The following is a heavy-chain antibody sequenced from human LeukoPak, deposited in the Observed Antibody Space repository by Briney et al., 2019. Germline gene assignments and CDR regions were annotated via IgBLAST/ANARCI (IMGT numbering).Heavy chain of an antibody. D-gene: IGHD2-8*01. CDR1: GFTFSSYA. V-gene: IGHV3-30-3*01. CDR2: ISYDGSNK. Sequence: PGRSLRLSCAASGFTFSSYAMHWVRQAPGKGLEWVAVISYDGSNKYYADSVKGRFTISRDNSKNTLYLQMSSLRAEDTAVYYCARGPERTGVGTRYYYDMDVWGQGTTVTVSS. J-gene: IGHJ6*02. CDR3: ARGPERTGVGTRYYYDMDV.